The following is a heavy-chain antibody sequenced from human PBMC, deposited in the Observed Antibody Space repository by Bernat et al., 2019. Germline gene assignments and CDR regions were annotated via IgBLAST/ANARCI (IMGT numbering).Heavy chain of an antibody. D-gene: IGHD3-10*01. J-gene: IGHJ3*02. Sequence: QVQLVQSGAEVKKPGASVKVSCKASGYTFTSYYMHWVRQAPGQGLEWMGIINPSGGSTSYAQKFQGRVTMTRDTSTSTVYMELSSLRSEDTAVYYCARGMVQGVTVAPLAFDIWGQGTMVTVSS. V-gene: IGHV1-46*01. CDR1: GYTFTSYY. CDR3: ARGMVQGVTVAPLAFDI. CDR2: INPSGGST.